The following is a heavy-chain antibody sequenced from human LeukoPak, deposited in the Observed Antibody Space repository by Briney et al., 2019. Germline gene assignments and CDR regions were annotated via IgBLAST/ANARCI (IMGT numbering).Heavy chain of an antibody. Sequence: GGSLRLSCVGSGFTFSSYAMHWVRQAPGKGLEWVAVTSSDLNVKLYADSVKGRFTISRDNSRSTLYLQMNSLRPEDTAIYYCAREGYYGSGSPPSLYFDYWGQGTLVTVSS. D-gene: IGHD3-10*01. CDR1: GFTFSSYA. CDR3: AREGYYGSGSPPSLYFDY. J-gene: IGHJ4*02. V-gene: IGHV3-30-3*01. CDR2: TSSDLNVK.